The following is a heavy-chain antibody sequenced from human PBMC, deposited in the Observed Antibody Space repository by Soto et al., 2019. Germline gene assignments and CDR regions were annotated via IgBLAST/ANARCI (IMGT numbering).Heavy chain of an antibody. CDR1: GVSISSSSYY. V-gene: IGHV4-39*01. CDR2: IYYSWST. J-gene: IGHJ4*02. Sequence: ETLSLSCPGSGVSISSSSYYWGWIRQPPGKGLEWIGSIYYSWSTYYNPSLKSRVTISVDTSKNQFSLKLSSVTAADTAVYYCARLGVRGVIVDYWGQGTLVTVYS. CDR3: ARLGVRGVIVDY. D-gene: IGHD3-10*01.